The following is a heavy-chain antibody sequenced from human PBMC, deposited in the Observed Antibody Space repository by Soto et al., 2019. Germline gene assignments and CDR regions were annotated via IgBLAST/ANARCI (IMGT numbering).Heavy chain of an antibody. CDR2: ISGSGGST. D-gene: IGHD2-15*01. V-gene: IGHV3-23*01. Sequence: GGSLRLSCAASGFTFSSYAMSWVRQAPGKGLEWVSAISGSGGSTYYADSVKGRFTISRDNSKNTLYLQMNSLRAEDTAVYYCAKDLSALYCSGGSCYSPAYWGQGTLVTVSS. J-gene: IGHJ4*02. CDR1: GFTFSSYA. CDR3: AKDLSALYCSGGSCYSPAY.